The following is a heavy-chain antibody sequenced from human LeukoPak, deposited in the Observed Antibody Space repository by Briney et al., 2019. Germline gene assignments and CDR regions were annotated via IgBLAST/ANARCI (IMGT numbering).Heavy chain of an antibody. V-gene: IGHV3-23*01. CDR1: GFTFSSYA. D-gene: IGHD3-22*01. J-gene: IGHJ3*02. CDR3: AKGYYDSSGYSRAFDI. CDR2: LTSSGGST. Sequence: GGSLRLSCAASGFTFSSYAMTWVHQAAGKGLEWVSTLTSSGGSTYYADSVKGRFTISRDNSKNTLYLQMNSLRAEDTAVYYCAKGYYDSSGYSRAFDIWGQGTMVTVSS.